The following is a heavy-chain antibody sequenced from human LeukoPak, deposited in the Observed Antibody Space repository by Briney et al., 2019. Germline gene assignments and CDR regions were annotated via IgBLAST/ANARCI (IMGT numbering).Heavy chain of an antibody. CDR3: ARDPGSGWHGAAGGIDY. Sequence: SETLSLTCAVYGGSFSGYYWSWIRQPPGKGLEWIGSIYYSGSTYYNPSLKSRVTISVDTSKNQFSLKLSSVTAADTAVYYCARDPGSGWHGAAGGIDYWGQGTLVTASS. V-gene: IGHV4-34*01. J-gene: IGHJ4*02. CDR2: IYYSGST. CDR1: GGSFSGYY. D-gene: IGHD6-19*01.